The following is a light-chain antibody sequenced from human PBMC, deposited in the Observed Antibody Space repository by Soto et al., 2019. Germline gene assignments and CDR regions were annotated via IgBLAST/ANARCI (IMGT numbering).Light chain of an antibody. Sequence: EILLTQSPVTLSLSPGERATLSCRASQSVSSSYLAWYQQKPGQAPRLLIYGASSRATGIPDRFSGSGFGTDFTLTISRLEPEDFAVYYGQQYGSSPLTFGGGTKV. J-gene: IGKJ4*01. CDR3: QQYGSSPLT. CDR2: GAS. V-gene: IGKV3-20*01. CDR1: QSVSSSY.